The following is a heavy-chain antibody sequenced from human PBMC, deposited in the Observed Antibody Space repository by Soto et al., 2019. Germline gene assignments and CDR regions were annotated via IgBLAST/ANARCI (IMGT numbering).Heavy chain of an antibody. D-gene: IGHD3-22*01. CDR3: PKWEYYDI. CDR1: GFTFSTNG. Sequence: GGSLRLSCAASGFTFSTNGMTWARQAPGKGLEWVSGISGSGGSTHYADSVKGRFTISRDNSKNTLYLQMNSLRAEDTAVYYCPKWEYYDIWGQGTLVTVSS. J-gene: IGHJ4*02. CDR2: ISGSGGST. V-gene: IGHV3-23*01.